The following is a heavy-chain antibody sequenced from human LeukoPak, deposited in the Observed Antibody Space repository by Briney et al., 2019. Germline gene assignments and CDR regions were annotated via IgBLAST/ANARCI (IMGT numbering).Heavy chain of an antibody. Sequence: NPGGSLRLSCAASGFTFSSYSMNWVRQAPGKGLEWVSSISSSSSYIYYAGSVKGRFTISRDNAKNSLYLQMNSLRAEDTAVYYCARDREGRFDYWGQGTPVTVSS. CDR1: GFTFSSYS. CDR2: ISSSSSYI. V-gene: IGHV3-21*01. J-gene: IGHJ4*02. CDR3: ARDREGRFDY.